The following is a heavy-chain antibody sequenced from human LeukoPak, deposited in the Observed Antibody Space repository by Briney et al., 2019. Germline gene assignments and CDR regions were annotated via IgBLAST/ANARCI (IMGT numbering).Heavy chain of an antibody. CDR2: INYSGST. J-gene: IGHJ4*02. CDR3: ARVSRGQLPYFDF. D-gene: IGHD3-16*01. CDR1: GGSINSYC. Sequence: PSETLSLTCTVSGGSINSYCWSWIRQPPGKGLEWIGYINYSGSTKYNPSLKSRVTISEDTSKNPFSLDVTSVTDAYTAVYDCARVSRGQLPYFDFWGQGALVTVSS. V-gene: IGHV4-59*01.